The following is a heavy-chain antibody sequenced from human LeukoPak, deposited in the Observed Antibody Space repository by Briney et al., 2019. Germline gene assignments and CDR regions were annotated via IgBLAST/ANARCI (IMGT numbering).Heavy chain of an antibody. CDR2: INPSGGST. Sequence: GASVKVSCKASGYTFASYYMHWVRQAPGQGLEWMGIINPSGGSTSYAQKFQGRVTMTRDTSTSTVYMEMSSLRSEDTAVYYCARDLLGTSFDPWGQGTLVTVSS. CDR1: GYTFASYY. D-gene: IGHD1-7*01. CDR3: ARDLLGTSFDP. V-gene: IGHV1-46*01. J-gene: IGHJ5*02.